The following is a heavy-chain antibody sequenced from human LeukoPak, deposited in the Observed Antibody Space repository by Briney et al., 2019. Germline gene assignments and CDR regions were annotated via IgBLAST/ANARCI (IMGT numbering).Heavy chain of an antibody. CDR2: ISNSGIYI. V-gene: IGHV3-21*01. D-gene: IGHD2-15*01. J-gene: IGHJ6*02. Sequence: GGSLRLSCAASGFISSSYSMNWVRQAPGKGLEWVSSISNSGIYIFYADSVKGRFTMSRDNGKNSLFLQMNSLRAEDTAVYFCARHMTPESTTPYYYGMDVWGQGTTVTVSS. CDR3: ARHMTPESTTPYYYGMDV. CDR1: GFISSSYS.